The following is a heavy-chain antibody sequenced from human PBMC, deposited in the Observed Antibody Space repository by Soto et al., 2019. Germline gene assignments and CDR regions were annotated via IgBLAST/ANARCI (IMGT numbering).Heavy chain of an antibody. CDR1: GGSISSGGYY. D-gene: IGHD4-17*01. Sequence: QVQLQESGPGLVKPSQTLSLTCTVSGGSISSGGYYWSWIRQHPGKGLEWIGYIYYSGSTYYNPSLKSRVTISVDTSKNQFSLKLSSVTAADTAVYYCARVEEEYGDFYWYFDLWGRGTLVTVSS. CDR3: ARVEEEYGDFYWYFDL. CDR2: IYYSGST. J-gene: IGHJ2*01. V-gene: IGHV4-31*03.